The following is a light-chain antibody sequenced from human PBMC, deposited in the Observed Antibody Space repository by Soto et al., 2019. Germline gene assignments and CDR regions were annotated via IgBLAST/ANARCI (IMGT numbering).Light chain of an antibody. J-gene: IGKJ1*01. Sequence: EIVMTQSPATLSVSPGERATLSCRASQSVSSNLAWYQQKPGQAPRLLISGASTRATGIPASFSGSGSGTDFTFTTSSRQSDAFAAYDCQQYNNWPPWTFGQGTKVEIK. CDR2: GAS. CDR1: QSVSSN. CDR3: QQYNNWPPWT. V-gene: IGKV3-15*01.